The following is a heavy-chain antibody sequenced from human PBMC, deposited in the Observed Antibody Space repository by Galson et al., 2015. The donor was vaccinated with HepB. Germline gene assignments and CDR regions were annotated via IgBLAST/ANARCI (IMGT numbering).Heavy chain of an antibody. J-gene: IGHJ6*03. CDR3: AKEGSGSYYNEYYMDV. CDR2: ISWDGGST. D-gene: IGHD3-10*01. Sequence: SLRLSCPASGFNFDDHTMHWVRQAPGKGLEWVSLISWDGGSTYYADSVKGRFTISRDNSKNSLYLQMNSLRTEDTALYYCAKEGSGSYYNEYYMDVWGKGTTVTVSS. V-gene: IGHV3-43*01. CDR1: GFNFDDHT.